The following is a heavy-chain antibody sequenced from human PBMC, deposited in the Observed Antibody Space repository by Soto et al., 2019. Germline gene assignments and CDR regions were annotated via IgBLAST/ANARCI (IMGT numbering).Heavy chain of an antibody. D-gene: IGHD3-22*01. J-gene: IGHJ4*02. CDR1: GFTFISYA. V-gene: IGHV3-23*01. CDR3: AKFSSLIVVVIAYYFDY. Sequence: GGSLRLSCAASGFTFISYAMSWVRQAPGKGLEWVSAISGSGGSTYYADSVKGRFTISRDNSKNPLYLQMNSLRAEDTAVYYCAKFSSLIVVVIAYYFDYWGQGTLVTVSS. CDR2: ISGSGGST.